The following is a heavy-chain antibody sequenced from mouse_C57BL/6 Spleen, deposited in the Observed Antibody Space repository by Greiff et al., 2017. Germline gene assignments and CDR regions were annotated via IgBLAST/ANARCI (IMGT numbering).Heavy chain of an antibody. CDR1: GFNIKDYY. Sequence: VQLQQSGAELVKPGASVKLSCTASGFNIKDYYMHWVKQRTEQGLEWIGRIDPEDGETKYAPKFQGKDTITADPSSNTAYLQLSSLTSEDTAVYYCARGDYYGTQAWFAYWGQGTLVTVSA. CDR2: IDPEDGET. J-gene: IGHJ3*01. D-gene: IGHD1-1*01. V-gene: IGHV14-2*01. CDR3: ARGDYYGTQAWFAY.